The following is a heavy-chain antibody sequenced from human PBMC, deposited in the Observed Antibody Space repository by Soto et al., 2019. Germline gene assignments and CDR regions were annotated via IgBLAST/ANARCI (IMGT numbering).Heavy chain of an antibody. D-gene: IGHD3-10*01. J-gene: IGHJ4*02. CDR2: IWYDGSNK. Sequence: QVQLVESGGGVVQPGRSLRLSCAASGFTFSSYGMHWVRQAPGKGLAWVAVIWYDGSNKYYADSVKGRFTISRDNSKNTLYLQMNSLRAEDTAVYYCARTPPYGSGSYFGYWGQGTLVTVSS. V-gene: IGHV3-33*01. CDR3: ARTPPYGSGSYFGY. CDR1: GFTFSSYG.